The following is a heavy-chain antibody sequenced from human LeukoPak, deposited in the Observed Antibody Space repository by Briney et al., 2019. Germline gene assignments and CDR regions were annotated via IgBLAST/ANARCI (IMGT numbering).Heavy chain of an antibody. Sequence: GGSLRLSCAPSGFTFSSYAMSWVRQAPGKGLEWVSAISGSGGSTYYADSVRGRFTISRDNSKSTLYLQMNSLRAEDTAVYYCAGDSTYYYDSSGYYYYYYGMDVWGQGTTVTVSS. V-gene: IGHV3-23*01. D-gene: IGHD3-22*01. CDR2: ISGSGGST. CDR3: AGDSTYYYDSSGYYYYYYGMDV. J-gene: IGHJ6*02. CDR1: GFTFSSYA.